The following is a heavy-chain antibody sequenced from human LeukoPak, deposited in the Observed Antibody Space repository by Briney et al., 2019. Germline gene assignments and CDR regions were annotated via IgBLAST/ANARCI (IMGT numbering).Heavy chain of an antibody. V-gene: IGHV4-59*01. CDR3: ARDPLGYDSFDI. Sequence: SETLSLTCTVSGGSISSYYWSWIRQPPGKGLEWIGYIYYSGSTNYNPSLKSLVTISVDTSKNQFSLKLSSVTAADTAVYYCARDPLGYDSFDIWGQGTMVTVSS. J-gene: IGHJ3*02. D-gene: IGHD1-26*01. CDR1: GGSISSYY. CDR2: IYYSGST.